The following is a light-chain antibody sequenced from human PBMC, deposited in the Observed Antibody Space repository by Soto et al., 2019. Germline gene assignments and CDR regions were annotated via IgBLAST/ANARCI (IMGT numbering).Light chain of an antibody. CDR2: DAS. CDR1: QNVYNN. Sequence: EIVMTQSPATLSVSPGEGATLSCKASQNVYNNLAWYQQRPGQPPRLLIYDASTRATGISARFSGSGYGTEFTLTISSLQSEDFAVYFCQQCRNWPLTXGGGTKV. J-gene: IGKJ4*01. CDR3: QQCRNWPLT. V-gene: IGKV3-15*01.